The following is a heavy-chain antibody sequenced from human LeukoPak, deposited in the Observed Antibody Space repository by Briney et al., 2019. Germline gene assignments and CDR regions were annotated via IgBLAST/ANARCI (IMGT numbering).Heavy chain of an antibody. D-gene: IGHD3-22*01. V-gene: IGHV1-18*01. Sequence: GASVKVSCKASGYTFTSYGISWVRQAPGQGLEWMGWISAYNGNTNYAQKLQGRVTMTTDTSTSTAYMELRSLRSDDTAVYYCARSGGYYYDSSSYSKPDYWGQGTLVTVSS. J-gene: IGHJ4*02. CDR3: ARSGGYYYDSSSYSKPDY. CDR1: GYTFTSYG. CDR2: ISAYNGNT.